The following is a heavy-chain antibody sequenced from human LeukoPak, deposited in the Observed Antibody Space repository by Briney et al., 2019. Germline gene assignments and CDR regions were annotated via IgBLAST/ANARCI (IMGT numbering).Heavy chain of an antibody. Sequence: PRGSLRLSCAASGFTFSTYVMQWVRQAPGKGLEYVSAITGDGGYTYYANSLKGRFTISRDNSKKTLYLQMGSLRADDMAVYYCARVSTNDRRNAFDIWGQGTMVTVSS. V-gene: IGHV3-64*01. CDR2: ITGDGGYT. CDR1: GFTFSTYV. D-gene: IGHD2-8*01. CDR3: ARVSTNDRRNAFDI. J-gene: IGHJ3*02.